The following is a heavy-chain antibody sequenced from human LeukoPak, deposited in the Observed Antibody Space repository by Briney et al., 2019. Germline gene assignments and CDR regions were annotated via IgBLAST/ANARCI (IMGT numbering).Heavy chain of an antibody. CDR1: GFTFSDYH. Sequence: GSLRLSCAASGFTFSDYHMSWIRQAPGKGLEWIGYIYYSGSTNYNPSLKSRVTISVDTSKNQFSLKLSSVTAADTAVYYCARVYYYDSSGYRVYYFDYWGQGTLVTVSS. CDR2: IYYSGST. D-gene: IGHD3-22*01. J-gene: IGHJ4*02. CDR3: ARVYYYDSSGYRVYYFDY. V-gene: IGHV4-59*01.